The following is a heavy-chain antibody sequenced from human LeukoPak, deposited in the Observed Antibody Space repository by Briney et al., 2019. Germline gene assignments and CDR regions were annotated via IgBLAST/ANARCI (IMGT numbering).Heavy chain of an antibody. CDR1: GFTFGDYA. Sequence: GGSLRLSCTASGFTFGDYAMRWFREARGKGVEGVGFNRSKAYGGTREYAASVKGKFTSSRDENKRIGYMQIDSLKTEDTAVYYCTRDWVYDILTVPGREADYWGQGTLVTVSS. J-gene: IGHJ4*02. D-gene: IGHD3-9*01. CDR2: NRSKAYGGTR. CDR3: TRDWVYDILTVPGREADY. V-gene: IGHV3-49*03.